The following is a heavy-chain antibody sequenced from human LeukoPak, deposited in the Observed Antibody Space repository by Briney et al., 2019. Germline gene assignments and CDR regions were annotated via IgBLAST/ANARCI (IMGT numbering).Heavy chain of an antibody. CDR2: ISSSGSVI. D-gene: IGHD1-14*01. CDR1: GFRFKDYY. Sequence: GGSLRLSCAASGFRFKDYYMSWIRQAPGKGLQWVAYISSSGSVIYYGNSVKGRFTISRDNAENSLYLQINSLRAEDTAVYFCAKPFEAFREPIFDLRGPGNKVTVSS. V-gene: IGHV3-11*04. CDR3: AKPFEAFREPIFDL. J-gene: IGHJ3*01.